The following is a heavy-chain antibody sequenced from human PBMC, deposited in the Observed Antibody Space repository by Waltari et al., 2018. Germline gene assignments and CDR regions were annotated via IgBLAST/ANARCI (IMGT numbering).Heavy chain of an antibody. D-gene: IGHD3-22*01. CDR3: ARDSSGYYDY. V-gene: IGHV3-48*03. J-gene: IGHJ4*02. CDR2: ISSSGSTT. CDR1: GFTFSSYE. Sequence: QLVESGGGLVQPGGSLRLSCAASGFTFSSYEMNWVRQAPGKGLEWVSYISSSGSTTYYADSVKGRFTISRDNAKNSLYLQMNSLRAEDTAVYYCARDSSGYYDYWGQGTLVTVSS.